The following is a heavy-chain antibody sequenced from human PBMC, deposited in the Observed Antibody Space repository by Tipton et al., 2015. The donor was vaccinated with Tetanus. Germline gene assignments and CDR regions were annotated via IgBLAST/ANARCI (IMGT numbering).Heavy chain of an antibody. J-gene: IGHJ6*02. CDR2: ISAYNGNT. D-gene: IGHD5-18*01. CDR1: GYTFTSYG. V-gene: IGHV1-18*01. CDR3: ARGASYGPDYYYGMDV. Sequence: VQSGPEVKKPGASVKVSCKASGYTFTSYGISWVRQAPGQGLEWMGWISAYNGNTNYAQKLQGRVTMTTDTSTSTAYMEMRSLRSDDTAVYYCARGASYGPDYYYGMDVWGQGTTVTVSS.